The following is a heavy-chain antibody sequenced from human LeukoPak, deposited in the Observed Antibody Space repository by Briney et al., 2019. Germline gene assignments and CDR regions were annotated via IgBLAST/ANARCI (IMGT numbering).Heavy chain of an antibody. CDR2: IRYDGSNK. CDR1: GFTFSSYG. D-gene: IGHD1-14*01. V-gene: IGHV3-30*02. Sequence: GGSLRLPCAASGFTFSSYGMHWVRQAPGKGLEWVAFIRYDGSNKYYADSVKGRFTISRDNSKNTLYLQMNSLRAEDTAVYYCAKSGQNQRSHYFDYWGQGTLVTVSS. J-gene: IGHJ4*02. CDR3: AKSGQNQRSHYFDY.